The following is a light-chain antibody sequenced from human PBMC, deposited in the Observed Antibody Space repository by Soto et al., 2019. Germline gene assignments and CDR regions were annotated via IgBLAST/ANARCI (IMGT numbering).Light chain of an antibody. V-gene: IGKV1-5*03. J-gene: IGKJ4*01. CDR2: KAS. Sequence: DIQMTQSPSTLSASVGDRVTISCRASQSITGWLAWFQQKPGKAPKLLISKASNLESGVPSRFSGSGSGTDFTLTISGLQPDDFATYYCQQYNSYSLTFGGGTKVDIK. CDR3: QQYNSYSLT. CDR1: QSITGW.